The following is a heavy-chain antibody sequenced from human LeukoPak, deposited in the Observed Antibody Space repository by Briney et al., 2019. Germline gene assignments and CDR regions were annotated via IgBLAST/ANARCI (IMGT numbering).Heavy chain of an antibody. CDR1: GFTFSSYA. CDR2: ISYDGSNK. Sequence: PGRSLRLSCAASGFTFSSYAMHWVRQAPGKGLEWVAVISYDGSNKYYADSVKGRFTISRDNSKNTLYLQMNSLRAEDTAVCYCARGRGYSYGYVDYWGQGTLVTVSS. J-gene: IGHJ4*02. CDR3: ARGRGYSYGYVDY. V-gene: IGHV3-30-3*01. D-gene: IGHD5-18*01.